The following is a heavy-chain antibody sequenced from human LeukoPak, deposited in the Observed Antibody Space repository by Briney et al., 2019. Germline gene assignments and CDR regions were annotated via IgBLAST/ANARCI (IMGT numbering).Heavy chain of an antibody. CDR3: AKDRGSSGYYDISFDY. D-gene: IGHD3-22*01. V-gene: IGHV3-30*02. Sequence: PGGSLRLSCAASGFTFSSYGMHWVRQAPGKGLEWVAFIRYDGSNKYYADSVKGRFTISRDNSKNTLYLQMNSLRAEDTAVYYCAKDRGSSGYYDISFDYWGQGILVTVSS. J-gene: IGHJ4*02. CDR1: GFTFSSYG. CDR2: IRYDGSNK.